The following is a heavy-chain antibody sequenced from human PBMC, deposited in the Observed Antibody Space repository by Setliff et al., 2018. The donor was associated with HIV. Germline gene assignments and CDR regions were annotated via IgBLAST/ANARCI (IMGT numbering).Heavy chain of an antibody. D-gene: IGHD3-16*01. CDR3: ARGNFNY. V-gene: IGHV4-39*01. Sequence: PSETLSLTCAVSGDSISSSIYYWGWIRQPPGKGLEWIGSVYYGGSTYYNPSLKSRVTISVDTSKNQFSLKLSSVTAADTAVYYCARGNFNYWGQGTLVTVS. J-gene: IGHJ4*02. CDR1: GDSISSSIYY. CDR2: VYYGGST.